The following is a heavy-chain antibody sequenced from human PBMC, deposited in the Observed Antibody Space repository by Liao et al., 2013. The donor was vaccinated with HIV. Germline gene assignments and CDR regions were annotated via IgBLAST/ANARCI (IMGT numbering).Heavy chain of an antibody. CDR2: INHSENS. D-gene: IGHD6-19*01. V-gene: IGHV4-34*01. J-gene: IGHJ4*02. CDR3: ARTHSSGSRLGLDY. CDR1: GGSFSAYY. Sequence: QVHLEESGAGLLKPSETLSLTCAVYGGSFSAYYWSWIRQPPGKGLEWIGEINHSENSNYNPSLKSRVTISVDTSKNQFSLKLNSVTAADTAVYYCARTHSSGSRLGLDYWGQGTLVTVSS.